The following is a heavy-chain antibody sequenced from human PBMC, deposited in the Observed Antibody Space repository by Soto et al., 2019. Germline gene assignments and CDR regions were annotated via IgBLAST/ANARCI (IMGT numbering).Heavy chain of an antibody. CDR1: EFTFSDYY. J-gene: IGHJ5*02. D-gene: IGHD6-19*01. Sequence: QVQLVESGGGLVKPGGYLRLSCAAPEFTFSDYYMSWIRQAPGNGLEWVSYISNSGSTIYYADSVKGRFTISRDNAKNSLYLQMTSLRAEDTAVYYCARAVAGTFGWFDPWGQGTLVTVSS. V-gene: IGHV3-11*01. CDR2: ISNSGSTI. CDR3: ARAVAGTFGWFDP.